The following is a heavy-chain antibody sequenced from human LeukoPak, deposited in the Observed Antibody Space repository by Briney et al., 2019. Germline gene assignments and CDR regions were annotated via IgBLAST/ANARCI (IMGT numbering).Heavy chain of an antibody. J-gene: IGHJ4*02. CDR3: AKEATYYDILTGYRNEYYFDY. Sequence: PGGSLRLSCAASGFTFSSYGMHWVRQAPGKGLEWVAVMSNDGSNKYYADSVKGRFTISRDNSKNTLYLQMNSLRAEDTAVYYCAKEATYYDILTGYRNEYYFDYWGQGTLVTVSS. V-gene: IGHV3-30*18. CDR2: MSNDGSNK. D-gene: IGHD3-9*01. CDR1: GFTFSSYG.